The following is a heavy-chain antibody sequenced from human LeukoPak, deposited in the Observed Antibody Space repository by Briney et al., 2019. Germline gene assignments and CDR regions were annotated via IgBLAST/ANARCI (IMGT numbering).Heavy chain of an antibody. Sequence: STNYNPSLKSRVTISVDTSKNQFSLKLSSVTAADTAVYYCARANNEQWLVRDYYYAMDVWGQGTTVTVSS. V-gene: IGHV4-59*01. CDR2: ST. CDR3: ARANNEQWLVRDYYYAMDV. J-gene: IGHJ6*02. D-gene: IGHD6-19*01.